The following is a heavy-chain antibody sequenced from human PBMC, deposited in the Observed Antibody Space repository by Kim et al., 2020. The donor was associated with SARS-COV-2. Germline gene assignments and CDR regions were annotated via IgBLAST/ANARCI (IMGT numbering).Heavy chain of an antibody. CDR1: GGSISSSSYY. CDR2: IYYSGST. V-gene: IGHV4-39*07. CDR3: ASPAAGTIDYYYYGMDV. D-gene: IGHD6-13*01. Sequence: ETLSLTCTVSGGSISSSSYYWGWIRQPPGKGLEWIGSIYYSGSTYYNPSLKSRVTISVDTSKNQFSLKLSSVTAADTAVYYCASPAAGTIDYYYYGMDV. J-gene: IGHJ6*01.